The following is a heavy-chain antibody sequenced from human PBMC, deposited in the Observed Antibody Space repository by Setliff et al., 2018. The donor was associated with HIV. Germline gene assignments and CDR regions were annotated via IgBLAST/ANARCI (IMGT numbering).Heavy chain of an antibody. CDR3: ARDRVRITIFGANDASDI. CDR1: GYTFTSYY. D-gene: IGHD3-3*01. J-gene: IGHJ3*02. V-gene: IGHV1-46*01. Sequence: RASVKVSCKASGYTFTSYYMNWVRQAPGQGLEWMGIINPSGGSSTYAQKFQGRVAMTRDTSTSTVYMELSSLRSEDTAVYYCARDRVRITIFGANDASDIWGQGTMVT. CDR2: INPSGGSS.